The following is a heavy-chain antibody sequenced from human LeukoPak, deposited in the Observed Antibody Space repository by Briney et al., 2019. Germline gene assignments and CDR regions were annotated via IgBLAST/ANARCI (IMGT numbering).Heavy chain of an antibody. D-gene: IGHD3-22*01. CDR2: VIPILGIA. Sequence: ASVKVSCKASGCTFSSYAISWVRQAPGQGLEWMGRVIPILGIANYAQKFQGRVTITADKSTSTAYMELSSLRSEDTAVYYCARDHLDGYYYDSSGYPYYFDYWGQGTLVTVSS. CDR1: GCTFSSYA. V-gene: IGHV1-69*04. CDR3: ARDHLDGYYYDSSGYPYYFDY. J-gene: IGHJ4*02.